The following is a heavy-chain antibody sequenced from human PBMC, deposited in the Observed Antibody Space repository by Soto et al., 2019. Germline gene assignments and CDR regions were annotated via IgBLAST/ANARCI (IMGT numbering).Heavy chain of an antibody. V-gene: IGHV1-69*05. D-gene: IGHD2-2*01. Sequence: ASVKVSCKASGGTFSSYAISWVRQAPGQGLEWMGGIIPIFGTANYAQKFQGRVTMTRDTSTSTVYMELSSLRSEDTAVYYCAREDYCSSTSCYAVEAGDDYWGQGTLVTVSS. CDR2: IIPIFGTA. CDR3: AREDYCSSTSCYAVEAGDDY. CDR1: GGTFSSYA. J-gene: IGHJ4*02.